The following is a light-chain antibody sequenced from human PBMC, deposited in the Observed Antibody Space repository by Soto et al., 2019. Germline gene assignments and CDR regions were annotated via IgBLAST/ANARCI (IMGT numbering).Light chain of an antibody. CDR1: QSVSSY. CDR3: QQRSNWTPLT. V-gene: IGKV3-11*01. J-gene: IGKJ4*01. Sequence: EIVLTQSPATLSLSPGERATLSFRASQSVSSYLAWYQQKRGQAPRLLIYDASNRATGIPARFSGSGSGTDFTLTISSLEPEDFAVYYCQQRSNWTPLTFGGGTKVEIK. CDR2: DAS.